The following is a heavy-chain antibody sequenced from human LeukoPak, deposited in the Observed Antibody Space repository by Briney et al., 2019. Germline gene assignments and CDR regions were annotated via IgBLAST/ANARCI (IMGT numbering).Heavy chain of an antibody. D-gene: IGHD2-2*01. J-gene: IGHJ4*02. CDR3: ARVEYCSSTSCPFDY. CDR1: GFTFSSYG. V-gene: IGHV3-33*01. CDR2: IWYDGGNK. Sequence: GGSLRLSCAASGFTFSSYGMHWVRQAPGKGLEWVAVIWYDGGNKYYADSVKGRFTISRDNSKNTLYLQMNSLRAEDTAVYYCARVEYCSSTSCPFDYWGQGTLVTVSS.